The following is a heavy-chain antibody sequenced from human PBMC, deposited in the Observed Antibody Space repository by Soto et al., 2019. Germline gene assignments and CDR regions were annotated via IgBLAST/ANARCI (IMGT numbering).Heavy chain of an antibody. CDR2: FNPENDET. V-gene: IGHV1-24*01. D-gene: IGHD2-21*01. CDR3: TFSAYCGGATCYSGYNWFDP. J-gene: IGHJ5*02. Sequence: ASVKVSCKVSGYTLSEVAIHWVRQPPGKGLEWMGGFNPENDETSYAQKFQGRLTLTEDTSTDTAYLELSSLRSEDTAPYYCTFSAYCGGATCYSGYNWFDPWGQGTLVTVSS. CDR1: GYTLSEVA.